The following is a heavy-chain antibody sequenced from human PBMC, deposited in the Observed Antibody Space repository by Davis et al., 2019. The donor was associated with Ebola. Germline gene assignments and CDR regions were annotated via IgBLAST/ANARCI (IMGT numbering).Heavy chain of an antibody. V-gene: IGHV6-1*01. CDR2: TYYSSKWYK. J-gene: IGHJ6*04. CDR3: ARGWLRSGLDV. CDR1: GDSVPGSSGA. Sequence: HSQTLSLTCGISGDSVPGSSGAWNWIRQPPSRGLEWLGRTYYSSKWYKDYAVSVKSRITINLDTSKNQFPLHLNSVTPEDTAVYYCARGWLRSGLDVWGKGAAVTVSS. D-gene: IGHD5-12*01.